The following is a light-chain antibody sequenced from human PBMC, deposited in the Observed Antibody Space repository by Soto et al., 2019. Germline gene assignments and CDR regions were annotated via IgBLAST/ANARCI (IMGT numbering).Light chain of an antibody. CDR1: SSDVGGYNY. CDR3: TSYTSSSTKV. V-gene: IGLV2-14*01. Sequence: SVLTQPASVSGSPGQSSNIACTGTSSDVGGYNYVSWYQQHPGKAPKLMIYEVTNRPSGVSNRFSGSKSGNTASLTISGLQAEDEADYYCTSYTSSSTKVFGTGTKVTVL. J-gene: IGLJ1*01. CDR2: EVT.